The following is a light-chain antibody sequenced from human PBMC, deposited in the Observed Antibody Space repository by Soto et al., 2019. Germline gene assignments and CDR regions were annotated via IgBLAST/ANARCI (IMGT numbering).Light chain of an antibody. V-gene: IGLV2-14*01. J-gene: IGLJ1*01. Sequence: QSVLTQPASVSGSPGQSITISCTGTSSDVGDYKYVSWYQQHPGKDPKLMIYEVSNRPSGVSNRFSASASGNTASLTISGLQAEDEADYYCSSYTSSTTPVYVFGSGTKVTVL. CDR2: EVS. CDR1: SSDVGDYKY. CDR3: SSYTSSTTPVYV.